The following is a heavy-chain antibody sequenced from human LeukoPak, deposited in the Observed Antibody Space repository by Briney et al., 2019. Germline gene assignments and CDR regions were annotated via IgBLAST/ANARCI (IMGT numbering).Heavy chain of an antibody. CDR3: ARRALGFDY. CDR1: GFTFSSYG. Sequence: PGRSLRLSCAASGFTFSSYGMHWVRQAPGKGLEWVAVIWYDGSNKYYADSVKGRFTISRDNSKNTLYLQMNSLRAEDTAVYYSARRALGFDYWGQGTLVTVSS. V-gene: IGHV3-33*01. J-gene: IGHJ4*02. CDR2: IWYDGSNK.